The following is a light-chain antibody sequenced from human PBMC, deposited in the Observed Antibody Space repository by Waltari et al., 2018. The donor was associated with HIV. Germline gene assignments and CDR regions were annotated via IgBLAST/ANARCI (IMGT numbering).Light chain of an antibody. CDR2: DAS. J-gene: IGKJ5*01. CDR1: QLVSTY. Sequence: EIVLTQSPATLSLSPGERATLSCRASQLVSTYLAWYQQKPGQAPRLLIYDASDRATGIPARFSGSGSGTDFTLTISDLEPEDFAVYYCQQRSNWPLITFGQGTRLEIK. CDR3: QQRSNWPLIT. V-gene: IGKV3-11*01.